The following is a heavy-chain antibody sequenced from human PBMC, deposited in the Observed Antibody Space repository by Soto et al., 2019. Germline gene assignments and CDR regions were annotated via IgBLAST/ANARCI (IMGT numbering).Heavy chain of an antibody. CDR3: ATELTYYYDSSGYYYFDY. D-gene: IGHD3-22*01. CDR1: GYTLTELS. V-gene: IGHV1-24*01. Sequence: GASVKVSCKVSGYTLTELSMHWVRQAPGKGLEWMGGFDPEDGETIYAQKFQGRVTMTEDTSTDTAYMELSSLRSEDTAVYYCATELTYYYDSSGYYYFDYWGQGTLVTVSS. J-gene: IGHJ4*02. CDR2: FDPEDGET.